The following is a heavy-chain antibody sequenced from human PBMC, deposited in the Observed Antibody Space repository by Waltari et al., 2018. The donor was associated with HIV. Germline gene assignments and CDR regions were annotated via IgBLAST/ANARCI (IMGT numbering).Heavy chain of an antibody. D-gene: IGHD3-22*01. CDR3: ARDRGPKDYYDSSGYNYWYFDL. CDR2: IYYSGST. V-gene: IGHV4-59*01. Sequence: QVQLQESGPGLVKPSETLSLTCTVSGGSISSYYWSWIRQPPGKGLEWIGYIYYSGSTIYNPSLKILVTISVDTSKNQFSLKLSSVTAADTAVYYCARDRGPKDYYDSSGYNYWYFDLWGRGTLVTVSS. J-gene: IGHJ2*01. CDR1: GGSISSYY.